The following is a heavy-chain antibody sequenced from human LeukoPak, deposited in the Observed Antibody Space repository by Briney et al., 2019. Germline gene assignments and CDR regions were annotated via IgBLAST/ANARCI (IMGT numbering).Heavy chain of an antibody. D-gene: IGHD3-10*01. CDR1: GFTFRIYG. CDR2: ISDTSDI. J-gene: IGHJ4*02. V-gene: IGHV3-21*06. CDR3: ARDRGTRGRGLA. Sequence: GGSLRLPCAASGFTFRIYGMNWVRQAPGKGLEWVSSISDTSDISYADSVKGRFTVSRDNAKSSVFLQMNSLRVEDTAVYYCARDRGTRGRGLAWGQGTLVSVSS.